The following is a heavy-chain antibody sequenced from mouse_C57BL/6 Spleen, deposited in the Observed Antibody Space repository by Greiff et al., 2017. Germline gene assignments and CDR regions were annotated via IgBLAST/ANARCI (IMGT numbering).Heavy chain of an antibody. D-gene: IGHD2-2*01. CDR1: GFTFSSYA. CDR3: ARDAGSMVTPFAC. CDR2: ISDGGSYT. Sequence: EVKLQESGGGLVKPGGSLKLSCAASGFTFSSYAMSWVRQTPEKRLEWVATISDGGSYTYYPDNVKGRFTISRDNAKNNLYLQMSHLKSEDTAMYYCARDAGSMVTPFACWGQAALVTVSA. V-gene: IGHV5-4*01. J-gene: IGHJ3*01.